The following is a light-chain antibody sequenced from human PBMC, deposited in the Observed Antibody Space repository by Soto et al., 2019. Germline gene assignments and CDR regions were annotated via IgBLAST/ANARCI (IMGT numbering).Light chain of an antibody. CDR1: QSVLYSSNNKNY. Sequence: DIVMTQSPDSLAVSLGERATINCKSSQSVLYSSNNKNYLAWYQQKPGQPPKLLIYWASTRESGVPDRFIGSGARTDFTLTSRSLQAEDVAVYYCQQYYRPWTFGQGTKVEIK. CDR3: QQYYRPWT. V-gene: IGKV4-1*01. CDR2: WAS. J-gene: IGKJ1*01.